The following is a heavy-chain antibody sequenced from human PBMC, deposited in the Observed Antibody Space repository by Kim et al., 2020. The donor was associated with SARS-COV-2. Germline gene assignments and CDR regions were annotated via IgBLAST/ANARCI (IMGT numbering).Heavy chain of an antibody. V-gene: IGHV4-59*08. CDR3: ARQDYDFWSGYPTHWYFDL. J-gene: IGHJ2*01. Sequence: SRVTISVDTSKNQFSMKLSSVTAADTAVYYCARQDYDFWSGYPTHWYFDLWGRGTLVTVSS. D-gene: IGHD3-3*01.